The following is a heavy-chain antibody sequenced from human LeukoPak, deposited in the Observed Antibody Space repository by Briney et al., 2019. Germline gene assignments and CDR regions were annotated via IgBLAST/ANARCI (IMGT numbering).Heavy chain of an antibody. Sequence: ASVKVSCKASGYTLTTFDINWVRQATGQGLEWMGWMNPSSGNTGYAQKFQDRVSMTRNTSINTAYMELSSLRSEDTAVYYRARSLAGRSYYYYMDAWGNGTTVTVSS. CDR1: GYTLTTFD. V-gene: IGHV1-8*01. J-gene: IGHJ6*03. CDR2: MNPSSGNT. CDR3: ARSLAGRSYYYYMDA. D-gene: IGHD6-6*01.